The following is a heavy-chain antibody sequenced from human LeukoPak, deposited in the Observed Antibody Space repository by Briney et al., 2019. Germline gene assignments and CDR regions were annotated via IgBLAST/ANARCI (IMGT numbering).Heavy chain of an antibody. CDR2: ISSSSSTI. CDR1: GFVFGTYA. J-gene: IGHJ4*02. D-gene: IGHD2-2*01. V-gene: IGHV3-48*01. CDR3: ARGSSTS. Sequence: GRSLRLSCAASGFVFGTYAMNWVRQAPGKGLEWVSYISSSSSTIYYADSVKGRFTISRDNAKNSLYLQMNSLRAEDTAVYYCARGSSTSWGQGTLVTVSS.